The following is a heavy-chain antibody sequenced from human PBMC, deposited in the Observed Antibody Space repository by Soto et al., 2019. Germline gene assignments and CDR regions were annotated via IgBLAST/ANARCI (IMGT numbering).Heavy chain of an antibody. V-gene: IGHV1-3*04. Sequence: ASVKSSCKACRHTFTDEHRGCVRRAPGKGLEWMGWINTGNGNTNHSQKSQGRITMTPDTSASTAFLALTSLKSEDTAVYYCARGERLYYFYNGMDVWGQGPTVTVS. J-gene: IGHJ6*02. CDR3: ARGERLYYFYNGMDV. CDR1: RHTFTDEH. CDR2: INTGNGNT. D-gene: IGHD3-3*01.